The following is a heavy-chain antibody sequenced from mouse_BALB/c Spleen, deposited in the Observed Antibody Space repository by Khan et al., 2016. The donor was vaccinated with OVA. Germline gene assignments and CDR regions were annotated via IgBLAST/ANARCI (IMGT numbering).Heavy chain of an antibody. J-gene: IGHJ3*01. V-gene: IGHV3-1*02. CDR1: GYSITSGYS. CDR2: IHYGGNT. Sequence: EVQLQESGPDLVKPSQSLSLTRTVTGYSITSGYSWHWIRQFPGNKLEWMGYIHYGGNTNYNPSLTSRISITRDTSRNQFFRQLNSGTTEDTATFYCARAGRWFPYWGQGTRVTVSA. CDR3: ARAGRWFPY.